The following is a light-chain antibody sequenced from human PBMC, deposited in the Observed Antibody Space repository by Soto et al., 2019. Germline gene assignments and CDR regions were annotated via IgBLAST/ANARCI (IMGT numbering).Light chain of an antibody. J-gene: IGKJ1*01. Sequence: EIVLTQSPGTLSLSPGERATLSCRASQSVKSYFLAWYQQKPGQAPRLLIYGASSRATGIPDRFSGSGSGTDFPLTISRLEPEDFAVYYCHQYGSSTWTFGQGTKMEIK. CDR1: QSVKSYF. CDR3: HQYGSSTWT. V-gene: IGKV3-20*01. CDR2: GAS.